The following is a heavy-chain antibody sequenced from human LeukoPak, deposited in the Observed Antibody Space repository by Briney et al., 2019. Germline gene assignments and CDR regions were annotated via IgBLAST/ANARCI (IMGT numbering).Heavy chain of an antibody. Sequence: SGGSLRLSCAASEFSFSGFWMGWVRQAPGKGLEWVANINQGGSETYYVDSVKGRFTISRDNAKKSLFLQMNSLRAEDTAVYYCTKGRSNHYWGQGTLVTVST. V-gene: IGHV3-7*01. D-gene: IGHD4-11*01. CDR2: INQGGSET. CDR1: EFSFSGFW. CDR3: TKGRSNHY. J-gene: IGHJ4*02.